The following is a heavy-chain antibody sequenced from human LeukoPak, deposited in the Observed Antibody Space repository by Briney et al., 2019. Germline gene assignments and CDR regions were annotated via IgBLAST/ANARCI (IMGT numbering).Heavy chain of an antibody. V-gene: IGHV1-69*04. CDR2: IIPIFGIA. CDR1: GGTFSSYA. CDR3: ANRGLGGMVRDLYYYYGMDV. J-gene: IGHJ6*02. D-gene: IGHD3-10*01. Sequence: SVKISCKASGGTFSSYAISWVRQAPGQGLEWMGRIIPIFGIANYAQKFQGRVTTTADKSTSTAYMELSSLRAEDTAMYYCANRGLGGMVRDLYYYYGMDVWGQGTTVTVSS.